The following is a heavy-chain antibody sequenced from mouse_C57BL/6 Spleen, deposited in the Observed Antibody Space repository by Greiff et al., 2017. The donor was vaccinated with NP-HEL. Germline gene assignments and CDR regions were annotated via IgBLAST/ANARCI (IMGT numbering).Heavy chain of an antibody. CDR3: ARGSSGYDYYAMDY. Sequence: VQLQQSGPELVKPGASVKISCKASGYAFSSSWMNWVKQRPGKGLEWIGRIYPGDGDTNYNGKFKGKATLTADKSSSTAYMQLSSLTSEDSAVYFCARGSSGYDYYAMDYWGQGTSVTVSS. J-gene: IGHJ4*01. D-gene: IGHD3-2*02. CDR2: IYPGDGDT. CDR1: GYAFSSSW. V-gene: IGHV1-82*01.